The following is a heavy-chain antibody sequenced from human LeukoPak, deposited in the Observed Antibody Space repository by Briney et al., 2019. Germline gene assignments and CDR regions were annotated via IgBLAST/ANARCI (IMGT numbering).Heavy chain of an antibody. CDR1: GFTFSSYA. V-gene: IGHV3-30*04. J-gene: IGHJ4*02. CDR2: ISYDGSEK. D-gene: IGHD3-22*01. CDR3: AYYDSSGYYGGFDY. Sequence: GGSLRLSCAASGFTFSSYAMHWVRQAPGKGLEWVAVISYDGSEKYYADSVKGRFTISRDNSKNTLYLQMNSLRAEDTAVYYCAYYDSSGYYGGFDYWGQGTLVTVSS.